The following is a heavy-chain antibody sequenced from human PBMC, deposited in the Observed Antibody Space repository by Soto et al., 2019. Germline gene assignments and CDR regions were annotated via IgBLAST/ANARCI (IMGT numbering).Heavy chain of an antibody. V-gene: IGHV1-3*01. J-gene: IGHJ4*02. CDR3: ARDLGGWPDF. D-gene: IGHD2-15*01. Sequence: QVQLVQSGAEVKKPGASLKVSCKASGYTFTSYAMHWVRQAPGQRLEWMGWINAGNSNTKYTQKFQDRVTITRDTSASTAYMELSSLRSEDTAVYYCARDLGGWPDFWGQGTLVTVSS. CDR2: INAGNSNT. CDR1: GYTFTSYA.